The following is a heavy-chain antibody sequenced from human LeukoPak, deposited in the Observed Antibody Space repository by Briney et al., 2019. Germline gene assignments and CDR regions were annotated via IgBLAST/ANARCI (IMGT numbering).Heavy chain of an antibody. CDR3: AREDPQTTVPEGMDV. CDR1: GGSISHYY. CDR2: IYYSGIT. D-gene: IGHD4-17*01. Sequence: SETLSLTCTVSGGSISHYYWSWIRQSPGKGLEWIGYIYYSGITNYNPSLKSRVTISVDTSRNQFSLQLRSVTAADTAVYYCAREDPQTTVPEGMDVWGQGTTVIVSS. V-gene: IGHV4-59*01. J-gene: IGHJ6*02.